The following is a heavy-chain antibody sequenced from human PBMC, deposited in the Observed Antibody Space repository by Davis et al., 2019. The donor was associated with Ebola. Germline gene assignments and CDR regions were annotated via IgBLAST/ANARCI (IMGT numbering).Heavy chain of an antibody. J-gene: IGHJ4*02. CDR3: ARASLRFLEWFGSSFDY. CDR2: INPSGGST. CDR1: GYTFTSYY. V-gene: IGHV1-46*01. D-gene: IGHD3-3*01. Sequence: AASVKVSCKASGYTFTSYYMHWVRQAPGQGLEWMGIINPSGGSTSYAQKFQGRVTITADKSTSTAYMELSSLRSEDTAVYYCARASLRFLEWFGSSFDYWGQGTLVTVSS.